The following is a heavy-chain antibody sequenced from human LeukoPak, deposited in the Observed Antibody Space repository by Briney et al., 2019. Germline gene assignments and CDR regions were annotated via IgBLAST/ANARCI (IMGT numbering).Heavy chain of an antibody. CDR3: AREGVGAYSDY. V-gene: IGHV3-53*01. D-gene: IGHD1-26*01. CDR2: IYSGGST. Sequence: PGGSLRLSCAASGFTVSSNYMSWVRQAPGKGLEWVSVIYSGGSTYYADSVKGRFTISRDNSKNTLYFQMNSLRAEDTAVYYCAREGVGAYSDYWGQGTLVTVSS. CDR1: GFTVSSNY. J-gene: IGHJ4*02.